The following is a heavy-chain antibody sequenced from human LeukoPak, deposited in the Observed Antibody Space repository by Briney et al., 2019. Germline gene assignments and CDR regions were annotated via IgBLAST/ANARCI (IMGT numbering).Heavy chain of an antibody. CDR1: GGSISSFY. Sequence: PSETLSLTCTVSGGSISSFYWSWIRQPAGKGLEWIGRIYTSGSTNYNPSLKSRVTMSVDTSKNQCSLKLSSVTAADTAVYYCARAGNYYGSGSPQEGYSFDYWGQGTLVTVSS. CDR2: IYTSGST. J-gene: IGHJ4*02. D-gene: IGHD3-10*01. V-gene: IGHV4-4*07. CDR3: ARAGNYYGSGSPQEGYSFDY.